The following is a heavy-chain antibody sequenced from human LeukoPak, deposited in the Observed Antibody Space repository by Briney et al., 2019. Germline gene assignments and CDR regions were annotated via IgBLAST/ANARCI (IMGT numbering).Heavy chain of an antibody. V-gene: IGHV4-61*02. CDR1: GGSISSGSYY. CDR3: ARDREAAAGYIDY. D-gene: IGHD6-13*01. Sequence: NPSETLSLTCTVSGGSISSGSYYWSWIRQPAGKGLEWIGRIYTSGSTNYNPSLKSRVTISVDTSKNQFSLKLSSVTAADTAVYYCARDREAAAGYIDYWGQGTLVTVSS. J-gene: IGHJ4*02. CDR2: IYTSGST.